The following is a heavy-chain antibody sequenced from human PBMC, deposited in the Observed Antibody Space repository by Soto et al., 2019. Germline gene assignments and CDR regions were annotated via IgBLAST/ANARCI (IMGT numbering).Heavy chain of an antibody. J-gene: IGHJ6*02. Sequence: GGSLRLSCAASGFTFSSYGMHWVRQAPGKGLEWVAVISYDGSNKYYADSVKGRFTISRDNSKNTLYLQMNSLRAEDTAVYYCVKDPRVCISTSCRWYGMDVWGQGTTVTVSS. CDR2: ISYDGSNK. V-gene: IGHV3-30*18. CDR1: GFTFSSYG. CDR3: VKDPRVCISTSCRWYGMDV. D-gene: IGHD2-2*01.